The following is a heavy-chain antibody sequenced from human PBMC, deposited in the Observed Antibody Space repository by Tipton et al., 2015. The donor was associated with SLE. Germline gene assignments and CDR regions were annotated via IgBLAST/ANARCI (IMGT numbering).Heavy chain of an antibody. CDR1: GFTFSSYS. J-gene: IGHJ3*02. CDR2: ISSSSCFI. Sequence: GSLRLSCAASGFTFSSYSMNWVRQAPGKGLDWVSHISSSSCFIYYADSVKGRLTITRDNAKNSLYLQMNSLRAEDTAVYYCARVGATVKADSFDIWGQGTMVTVSS. D-gene: IGHD4-17*01. CDR3: ARVGATVKADSFDI. V-gene: IGHV3-21*01.